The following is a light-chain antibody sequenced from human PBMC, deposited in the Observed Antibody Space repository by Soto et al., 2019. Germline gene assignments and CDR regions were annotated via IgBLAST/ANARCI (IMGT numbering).Light chain of an antibody. J-gene: IGKJ4*01. CDR3: QQGSPWPHLT. V-gene: IGKV3-11*01. CDR2: DAS. Sequence: EIVLTQSPATLSLSPGERASLSCRASQSVSSSLAWYQQKPGQSPRLLIYDASNRATGIPARFSGSGSGTDLLPTITSLDPEDLEVYYGQQGSPWPHLTFGGGTRWRSN. CDR1: QSVSSS.